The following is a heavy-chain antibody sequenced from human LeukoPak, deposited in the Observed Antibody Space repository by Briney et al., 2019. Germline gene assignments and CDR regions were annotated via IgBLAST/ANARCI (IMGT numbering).Heavy chain of an antibody. CDR3: ARGFGKIQSSGWSDY. CDR2: ISYDGSNK. CDR1: GFTFSSYA. D-gene: IGHD6-19*01. J-gene: IGHJ4*02. Sequence: PGGSLRLSCAASGFTFSSYAMHWVRQAPGKGLEWVAVISYDGSNKYYADSVKGRFTISRDNSRNTLYLQMNSLRAEDTAVYYCARGFGKIQSSGWSDYWGQGTLVTVSS. V-gene: IGHV3-30-3*01.